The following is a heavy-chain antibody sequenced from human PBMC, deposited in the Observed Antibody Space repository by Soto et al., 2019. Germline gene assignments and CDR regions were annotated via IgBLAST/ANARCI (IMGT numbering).Heavy chain of an antibody. CDR1: GFTFSSYA. Sequence: EVQLLESGGGLVQPGGSLRLSCAASGFTFSSYAMSWVRQAPGKGLEWVSAISGSGGSTYYADSVKGRFTISRDNSKNTLYLQMNSLRAEDTAVYYCGKPWGGFYCGGDCYWPAFDIWGQGTMVAVSS. J-gene: IGHJ3*02. CDR3: GKPWGGFYCGGDCYWPAFDI. V-gene: IGHV3-23*01. D-gene: IGHD2-21*02. CDR2: ISGSGGST.